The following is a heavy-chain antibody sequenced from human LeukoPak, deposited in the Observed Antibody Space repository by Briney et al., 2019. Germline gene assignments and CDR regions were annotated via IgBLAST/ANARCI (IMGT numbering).Heavy chain of an antibody. CDR2: ISSDGSKD. D-gene: IGHD2-15*01. Sequence: GRSLRLSCAASGFTFLHYGMHWVRRAPGKGLEGVAFISSDGSKDYYADSVKGRFTISRDNSKNTLYLRVNSRRAEETAVFFCAKDGYCSGGSCYANFFDRWGQGTLVTVSS. J-gene: IGHJ4*02. CDR1: GFTFLHYG. CDR3: AKDGYCSGGSCYANFFDR. V-gene: IGHV3-30*18.